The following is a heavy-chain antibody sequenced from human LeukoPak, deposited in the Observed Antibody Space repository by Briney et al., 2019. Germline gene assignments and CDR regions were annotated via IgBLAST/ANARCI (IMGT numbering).Heavy chain of an antibody. CDR3: AKGSKTVLFTRDHYIDV. Sequence: PGTSLTLSCAASRFTFSAYAIHWVRQAPGKGLEWVAVISYDGINKYYADSVKGRFTLSRDNSKSTLYLQMNSLRAEDTAVYYCAKGSKTVLFTRDHYIDVWGKGTTVTISS. V-gene: IGHV3-30*18. CDR1: RFTFSAYA. D-gene: IGHD3-16*01. J-gene: IGHJ6*03. CDR2: ISYDGINK.